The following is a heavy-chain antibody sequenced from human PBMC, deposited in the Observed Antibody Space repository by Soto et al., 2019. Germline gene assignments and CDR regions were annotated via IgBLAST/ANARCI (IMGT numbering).Heavy chain of an antibody. CDR2: TYYRSKWYY. CDR1: GDSVSSNSAG. Sequence: SQTLSLTCAITGDSVSSNSAGWSWVRQSPSRGLEWLGRTYYRSKWYYEYAVSVRGRITINPDTSKNQYSLQLNSVTPEDTAVYFCARGEQYSGRIFDYCGQGTPVPVSS. V-gene: IGHV6-1*01. J-gene: IGHJ4*01. CDR3: ARGEQYSGRIFDY. D-gene: IGHD1-26*01.